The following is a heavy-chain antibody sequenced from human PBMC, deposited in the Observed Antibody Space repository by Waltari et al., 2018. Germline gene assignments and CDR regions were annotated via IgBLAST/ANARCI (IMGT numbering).Heavy chain of an antibody. CDR1: GYSISSGYY. J-gene: IGHJ4*02. V-gene: IGHV4-38-2*01. CDR2: IYQSGST. Sequence: QVQLHESGPGLVKSSETLSLTCAVSGYSISSGYYWGWIQQPPGKGLEWIWTIYQSGSTYYNPSRKSRITIARATSKNQFALKLNSVTAADTAVYYCARHQVGGRDFEYWGQGTLVTVSS. D-gene: IGHD1-26*01. CDR3: ARHQVGGRDFEY.